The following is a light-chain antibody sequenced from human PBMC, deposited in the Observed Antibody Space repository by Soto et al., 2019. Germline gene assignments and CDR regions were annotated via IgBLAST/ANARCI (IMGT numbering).Light chain of an antibody. V-gene: IGLV2-14*03. CDR1: SSDVGGYNS. CDR3: SSYTSSSTYV. J-gene: IGLJ1*01. CDR2: NVS. Sequence: QSALTQPASVSGSPGQSITISCTGTSSDVGGYNSVSWYQQHPGKAPKLMMYNVSNRPSVISDRFSGSRSGNTASLTISGLQAEDEADYYCSSYTSSSTYVFGTGTKLTDL.